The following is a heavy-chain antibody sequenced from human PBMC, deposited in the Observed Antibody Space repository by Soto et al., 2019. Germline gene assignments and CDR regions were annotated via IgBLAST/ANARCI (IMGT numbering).Heavy chain of an antibody. D-gene: IGHD3-3*01. Sequence: SETLSLTCTGSGGSISSSSYYRGWIRQPPGKGLEWIGSIYYSGSTYYNPSLKSRVTISVDTSKNQFSLKLSSVTAADTAVYYCARHVVLRFLEWLPHMDVWGKGTTVTVSS. J-gene: IGHJ6*03. CDR3: ARHVVLRFLEWLPHMDV. CDR2: IYYSGST. CDR1: GGSISSSSYY. V-gene: IGHV4-39*01.